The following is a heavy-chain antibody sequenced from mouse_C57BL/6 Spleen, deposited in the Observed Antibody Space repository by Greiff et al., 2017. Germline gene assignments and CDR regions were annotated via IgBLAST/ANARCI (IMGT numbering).Heavy chain of an antibody. CDR3: GDHYGSSLYYYAMDY. V-gene: IGHV1-59*01. CDR2: IDPSDSYP. D-gene: IGHD1-1*01. J-gene: IGHJ4*01. CDR1: GYTFTSYW. Sequence: VQLQQPGAELVRPGTSVKLSCKASGYTFTSYWMHWVKQRPGQGLEWIGVIDPSDSYPNYNQKFKGKATLTVDTSSSTAYMQLSSLTSEDSAVYYCGDHYGSSLYYYAMDYWGQGTSVTVSS.